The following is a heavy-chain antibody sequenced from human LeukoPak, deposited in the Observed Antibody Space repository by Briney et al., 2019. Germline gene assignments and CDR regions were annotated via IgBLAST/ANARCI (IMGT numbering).Heavy chain of an antibody. D-gene: IGHD3-16*01. CDR2: IKKDGSET. CDR3: TGGAGCLTYY. V-gene: IGHV3-7*05. CDR1: SGEW. Sequence: SGEWGKWVDHGAGKRMEWVANIKKDGSETKYVDSLKGRFTISRDNAKNSVYLQMNSLRAEDTAVYYCTGGAGCLTYYWCQGTLFTVSS. J-gene: IGHJ4*02.